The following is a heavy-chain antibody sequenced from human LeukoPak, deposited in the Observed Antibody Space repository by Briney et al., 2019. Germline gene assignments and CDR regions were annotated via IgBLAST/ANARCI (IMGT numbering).Heavy chain of an antibody. CDR3: ARGGGRYSVDY. CDR2: ISPNSGGT. CDR1: GYTFIDYY. D-gene: IGHD1-26*01. J-gene: IGHJ4*02. Sequence: ASVKVSCKASGYTFIDYYMHWVRQAPGQGLEWIGWISPNSGGTKYLQKFQGRVTMTRDTSITTVYMELSGLSFDDTAVYSCARGGGRYSVDYWGQGTLVIVSS. V-gene: IGHV1-2*02.